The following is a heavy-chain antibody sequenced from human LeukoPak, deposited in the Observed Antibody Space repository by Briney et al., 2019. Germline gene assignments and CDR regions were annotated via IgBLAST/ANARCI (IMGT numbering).Heavy chain of an antibody. CDR2: INPNSGGT. CDR3: ARDSDDGYGMDV. CDR1: GYTFTGYY. D-gene: IGHD3-10*01. J-gene: IGHJ6*02. V-gene: IGHV1-2*02. Sequence: ASVKVSCKASGYTFTGYYMHWVPQAPGQGLECMGWINPNSGGTNYAQKFQGRVTMTRDTSISTAYMEVSRLRSDDTAVYYCARDSDDGYGMDVWGQGTTVTVSS.